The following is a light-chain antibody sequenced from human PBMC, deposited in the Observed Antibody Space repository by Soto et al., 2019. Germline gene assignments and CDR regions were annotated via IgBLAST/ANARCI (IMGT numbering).Light chain of an antibody. Sequence: AIQLTQSPSSLSASVGDRVTITCRASQGISSALAWYQQKPGKAPKLLIYDASSLESGVPSRFSGSGSGTDFTLTISSLQPEDFATYYCQQFNNFITFGQGTRPEIK. J-gene: IGKJ5*01. V-gene: IGKV1D-13*01. CDR3: QQFNNFIT. CDR1: QGISSA. CDR2: DAS.